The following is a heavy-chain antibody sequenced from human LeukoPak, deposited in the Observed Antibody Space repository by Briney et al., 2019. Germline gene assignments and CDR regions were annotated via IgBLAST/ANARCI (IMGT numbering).Heavy chain of an antibody. CDR2: INPTGGT. V-gene: IGHV1-2*02. D-gene: IGHD6-6*01. Sequence: ASVKVSCKASGYTFTGHYMNWVRLAPGQGLEWMGWINPTGGTTYAQKFQDRVTMTRDTSINTAYMELSGMRSDDTAVYYCARDLGWSSSHWGQGTLVTVSS. CDR1: GYTFTGHY. J-gene: IGHJ4*02. CDR3: ARDLGWSSSH.